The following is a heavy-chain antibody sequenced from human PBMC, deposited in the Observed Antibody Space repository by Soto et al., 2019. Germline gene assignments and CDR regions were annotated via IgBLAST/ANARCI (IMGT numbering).Heavy chain of an antibody. CDR3: ARALTRFLDWIPENYYYGMDV. CDR1: GFTFSSYG. Sequence: QVQLVESGGAVVQPGKSLRLSCAASGFTFSSYGMYWIRQAPGKGLEWVAAISYDGSNKFHADSVKGRFTISRDNSQNTLYLQMNSLSTEDTAVYYCARALTRFLDWIPENYYYGMDVWGQGTTVTVSS. V-gene: IGHV3-30*03. D-gene: IGHD3-3*01. CDR2: ISYDGSNK. J-gene: IGHJ6*02.